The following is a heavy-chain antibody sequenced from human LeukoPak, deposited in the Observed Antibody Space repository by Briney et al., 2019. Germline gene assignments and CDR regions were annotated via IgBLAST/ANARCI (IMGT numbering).Heavy chain of an antibody. CDR1: GFTFSSYG. V-gene: IGHV3-33*01. CDR3: ARDVNRSWYYFDY. Sequence: GGSLRLSCAASGFTFSSYGMHWVRQAPGKGLEWVAVIWYDGSNKYYADSVKGRFTISRDNSKNTLYLQMNSLRAEDTALYYCARDVNRSWYYFDYWGQGTLVTVSS. CDR2: IWYDGSNK. J-gene: IGHJ4*02. D-gene: IGHD6-13*01.